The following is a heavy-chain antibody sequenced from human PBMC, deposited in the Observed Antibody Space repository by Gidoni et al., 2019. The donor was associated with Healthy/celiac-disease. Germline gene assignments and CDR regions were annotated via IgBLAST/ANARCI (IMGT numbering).Heavy chain of an antibody. V-gene: IGHV4-61*02. D-gene: IGHD6-6*01. CDR2: IYTSGST. CDR1: GGSISSGSYY. CDR3: ARDWVAARSAFDI. Sequence: QVQLQESGPGLVKPSQTLSLTCTVSGGSISSGSYYWSWIRQPAGKGLEWIGRIYTSGSTNYNPSLKSRVTISVDTSKNQFSLKLSSVTAADTAVYDCARDWVAARSAFDIWGQGTMVTVSS. J-gene: IGHJ3*02.